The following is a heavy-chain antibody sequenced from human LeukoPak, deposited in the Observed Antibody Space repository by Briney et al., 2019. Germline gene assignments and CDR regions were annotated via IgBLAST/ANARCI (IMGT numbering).Heavy chain of an antibody. CDR3: ARGLPPRRNYDSSGYYSYYFDY. V-gene: IGHV1-18*01. D-gene: IGHD3-22*01. CDR1: GYTFSSYG. Sequence: ASVKVSCKASGYTFSSYGISWVRQAPGQGLEWMGWISAYNGHTIYAQKLQGRVTMTTDTSTSTAHMELRSLRSDDTAVYYCARGLPPRRNYDSSGYYSYYFDYWGQGTLVTVSS. J-gene: IGHJ4*02. CDR2: ISAYNGHT.